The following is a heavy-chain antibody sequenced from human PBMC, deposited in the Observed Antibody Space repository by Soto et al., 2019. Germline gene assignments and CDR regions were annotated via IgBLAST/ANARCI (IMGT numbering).Heavy chain of an antibody. CDR3: ARGVLRYFDWLLITRPFDY. D-gene: IGHD3-9*01. V-gene: IGHV1-46*03. J-gene: IGHJ4*02. Sequence: ASVKVSCKASGYTFTSYYMHWVRQAPGQGLEWMGIINPSGGSTSYAQKFQGRVTMTRDTSTSTVYMELSSLRSEDTAVYYCARGVLRYFDWLLITRPFDYWGQGTLVTVSS. CDR1: GYTFTSYY. CDR2: INPSGGST.